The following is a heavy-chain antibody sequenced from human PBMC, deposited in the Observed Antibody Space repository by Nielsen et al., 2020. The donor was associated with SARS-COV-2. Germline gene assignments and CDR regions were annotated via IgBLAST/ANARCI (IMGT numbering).Heavy chain of an antibody. CDR2: IKQDGSEK. CDR3: ASLGGSSWYFDY. Sequence: GESLKISCAASGFTFSSYWMSWVRQAPGKGLEWVANIKQDGSEKYYVDSVKGRFTISRDNAKNLLYLQMNSLRAEDTAVYYCASLGGSSWYFDYWGQGTLVTVSS. J-gene: IGHJ4*02. D-gene: IGHD6-13*01. CDR1: GFTFSSYW. V-gene: IGHV3-7*03.